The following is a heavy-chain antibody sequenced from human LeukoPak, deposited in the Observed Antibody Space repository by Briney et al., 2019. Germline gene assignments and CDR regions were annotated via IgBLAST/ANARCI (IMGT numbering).Heavy chain of an antibody. CDR2: ISHDGTNK. CDR1: GFTFSSCG. Sequence: PGGSLRLSCAASGFTFSSCGMHWVRQAPGKGLEWVAIISHDGTNKYYADSVKGRFTISRDNSKNTLYLQMNSLRAEDTAVYYCAKDRDLGSSDLSGYFDYWGQGTLVTVSS. V-gene: IGHV3-30*18. CDR3: AKDRDLGSSDLSGYFDY. D-gene: IGHD6-13*01. J-gene: IGHJ4*02.